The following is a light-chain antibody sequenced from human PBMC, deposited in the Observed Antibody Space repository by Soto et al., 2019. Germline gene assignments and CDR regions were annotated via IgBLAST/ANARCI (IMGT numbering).Light chain of an antibody. J-gene: IGLJ2*01. CDR2: GNS. CDR3: QSYDSSLSVV. V-gene: IGLV1-40*01. Sequence: QSVLARPPSVSGARGQRVTISCTGSSSNIGAGYDVHWYQQLPGTAPKLLIYGNSNRPSGVPDRFSGSKSGTSASLAITGLQAEDEADYYCQSYDSSLSVVFGGGTKLTVL. CDR1: SSNIGAGYD.